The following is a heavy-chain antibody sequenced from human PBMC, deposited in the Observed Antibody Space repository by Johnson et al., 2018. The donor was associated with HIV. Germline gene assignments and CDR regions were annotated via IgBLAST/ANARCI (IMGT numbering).Heavy chain of an antibody. V-gene: IGHV3-30*02. CDR2: IRYDGSNK. CDR3: AAPPARTGADCAFDI. D-gene: IGHD1-26*01. CDR1: GFTFSSYG. J-gene: IGHJ3*02. Sequence: QVQLVESGGGVVQPGGSLRLSCAASGFTFSSYGMHWVRQAPGKGLEWVAFIRYDGSNKYYADSVKGRFTISRDNSKNTLYLQMNSLRAEDTAGYYCAAPPARTGADCAFDIWGQGTMVTVSS.